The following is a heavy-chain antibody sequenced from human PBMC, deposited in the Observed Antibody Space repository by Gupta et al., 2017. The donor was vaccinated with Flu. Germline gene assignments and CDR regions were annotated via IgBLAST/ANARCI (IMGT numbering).Heavy chain of an antibody. D-gene: IGHD6-13*01. V-gene: IGHV4-61*02. CDR2: IYTSGST. Sequence: QVQLQESGPGLVKPSQTLSLTCTVSGGSISSGSYYWSWIRQPAGKGLEWIGRIYTSGSTNYNPSLKSRVTISVDTSKNQFSLKLSSVTAADTAVYYCARDGRGSWYFWFDPWGQGTLVTVSS. J-gene: IGHJ5*02. CDR1: GGSISSGSYY. CDR3: ARDGRGSWYFWFDP.